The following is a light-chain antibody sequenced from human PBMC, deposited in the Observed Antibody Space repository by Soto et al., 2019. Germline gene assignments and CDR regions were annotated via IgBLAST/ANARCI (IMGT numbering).Light chain of an antibody. V-gene: IGKV1-5*01. CDR2: DAS. CDR1: QSISTF. Sequence: DIQMTQSPSTLSASAGDTVTITCRASQSISTFLAWYQQKPGKAPKLLIFDASSLKSGVPSRFSGSGSGTEVTLTISSLQPDDFATYYCQQYDSYSWTFGQGTKVEI. J-gene: IGKJ1*01. CDR3: QQYDSYSWT.